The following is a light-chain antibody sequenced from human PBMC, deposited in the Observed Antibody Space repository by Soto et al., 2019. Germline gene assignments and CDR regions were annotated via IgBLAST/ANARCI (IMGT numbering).Light chain of an antibody. J-gene: IGLJ2*01. CDR2: YDS. Sequence: SYVLTQPPSVSVAPGKTARISCGGNHIGSKSVHWYQQKAGQAPVLVIYYDSDRPSGIPERFSGSNSGNTATLTITRVEDGDEADYYCQVWDSSSGLGVFGGGTKLTVL. V-gene: IGLV3-21*04. CDR3: QVWDSSSGLGV. CDR1: HIGSKS.